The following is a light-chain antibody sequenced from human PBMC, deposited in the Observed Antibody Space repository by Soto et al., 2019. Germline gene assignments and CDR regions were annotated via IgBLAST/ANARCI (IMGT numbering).Light chain of an antibody. CDR3: QQYYSYPRT. J-gene: IGKJ1*01. Sequence: DIQMTQSPSSLSASVGDRFTITCRASQTISSWLDWYQQKPGKAPKLLIYDASSLQSGVPSRFSGSGSGTEFTLTISSLQPDDFATYYCQQYYSYPRTFGQGTKVDIK. CDR2: DAS. CDR1: QTISSW. V-gene: IGKV1-5*01.